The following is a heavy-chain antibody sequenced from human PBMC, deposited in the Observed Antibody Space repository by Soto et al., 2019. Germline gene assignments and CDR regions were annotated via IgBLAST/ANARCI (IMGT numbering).Heavy chain of an antibody. V-gene: IGHV6-1*01. CDR3: ARAPFGSGWYVYYFDY. D-gene: IGHD6-19*01. Sequence: QVQVQQSGPGLVKPSQTLSLTCAISGDSISSNRAAWNWIRQSPSRGLEWLGRAYYRSKWYHDYAVSAKSRMTINPDTSKNQFSLQLNSVTPEDTAVYYCARAPFGSGWYVYYFDYWGQGTPVTVSS. CDR2: AYYRSKWYH. CDR1: GDSISSNRAA. J-gene: IGHJ4*02.